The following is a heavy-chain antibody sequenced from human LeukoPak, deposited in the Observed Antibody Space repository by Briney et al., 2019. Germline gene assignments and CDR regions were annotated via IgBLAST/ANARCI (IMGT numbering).Heavy chain of an antibody. CDR1: GFPFSDFS. CDR2: TNSGGTST. J-gene: IGHJ4*02. V-gene: IGHV3-23*01. D-gene: IGHD2-8*01. Sequence: GGSLRLSCATSGFPFSDFSMSWVRQAPGKGLEWISTTNSGGTSTYYAESVKGRFTISRDNSKNTLNLQMSSLRVEDTAVYYCANQSYARSLGEGGPGTLVSVSS. CDR3: ANQSYARSLGE.